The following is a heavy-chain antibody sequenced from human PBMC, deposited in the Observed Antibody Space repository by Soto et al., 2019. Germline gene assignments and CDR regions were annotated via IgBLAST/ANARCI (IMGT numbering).Heavy chain of an antibody. J-gene: IGHJ3*02. CDR2: INHSGSA. CDR3: AGETSDYDFLAAPTTFDI. Sequence: QVQLQQWGAGLLKTSETLSLNCGVSGGSFSGYYWSWIRQPPGKGLEWIGEINHSGSADYNPSLKSRVTISVDTSKTQISLKLSSVTAADSGVYYCAGETSDYDFLAAPTTFDIWGQGTMVSVSS. V-gene: IGHV4-34*01. CDR1: GGSFSGYY. D-gene: IGHD3-9*01.